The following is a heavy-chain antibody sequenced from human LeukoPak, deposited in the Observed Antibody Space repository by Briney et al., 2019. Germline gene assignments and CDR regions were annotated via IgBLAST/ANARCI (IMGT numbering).Heavy chain of an antibody. Sequence: PGGSLRLSCAASGFTFSSYAMSWVRQAPGKGLEWVSAISGSGGSTYYADSVKGRSTISRDNSKNTLYLQMNSLRAEDTAVYYCAKGQYGSGSYYTGGFDYWGQGTLVTVSS. CDR2: ISGSGGST. D-gene: IGHD3-10*01. J-gene: IGHJ4*02. CDR1: GFTFSSYA. V-gene: IGHV3-23*01. CDR3: AKGQYGSGSYYTGGFDY.